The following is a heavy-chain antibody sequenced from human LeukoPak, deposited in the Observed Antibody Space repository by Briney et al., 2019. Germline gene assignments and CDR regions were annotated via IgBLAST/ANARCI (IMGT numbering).Heavy chain of an antibody. CDR3: ARAPRDSSGYYYWYMDV. V-gene: IGHV3-21*01. CDR2: ISSSSSYI. Sequence: GGSLRLSCAASGFTFSTYSMSWVRQAPGKGLEWVSSISSSSSYIYYADSVKGRFTISRDNAKNSLYLQMNSLRAEDTAVYSCARAPRDSSGYYYWYMDVWGKGTTVTVSS. J-gene: IGHJ6*03. D-gene: IGHD3-22*01. CDR1: GFTFSTYS.